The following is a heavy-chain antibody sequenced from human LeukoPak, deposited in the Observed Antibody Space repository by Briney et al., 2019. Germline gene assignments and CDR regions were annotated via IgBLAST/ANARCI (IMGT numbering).Heavy chain of an antibody. J-gene: IGHJ5*02. CDR1: GYTFTGYY. V-gene: IGHV1-2*02. Sequence: GASVKVSCKASGYTFTGYYMHWVRQAPGQGLEWMGWINPNSGGTNYAQKFQGRVTMTRDTSISTAYMELSSLRSEDTAVYYCAREPGVYDFWSGYPNWFDPWGQGTLVTVSS. CDR3: AREPGVYDFWSGYPNWFDP. D-gene: IGHD3-3*01. CDR2: INPNSGGT.